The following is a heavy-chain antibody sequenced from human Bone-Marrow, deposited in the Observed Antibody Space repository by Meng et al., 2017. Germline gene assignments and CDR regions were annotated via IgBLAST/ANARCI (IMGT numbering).Heavy chain of an antibody. CDR1: GFTFSSYA. J-gene: IGHJ3*02. V-gene: IGHV3-73*01. CDR3: TIYRSGHI. CDR2: IVSKDKNYAT. Sequence: GESLKISCAASGFTFSSYAMSWVRQASGKGLEWVGRIVSKDKNYATAYAASVKGRFTISRDDSGNTAFLQMNSLKTDDTALYYCTIYRSGHIWGQGTMVTVSS. D-gene: IGHD6-19*01.